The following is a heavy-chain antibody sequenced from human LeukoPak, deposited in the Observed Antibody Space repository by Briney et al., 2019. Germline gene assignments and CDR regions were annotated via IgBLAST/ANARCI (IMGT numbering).Heavy chain of an antibody. D-gene: IGHD4-17*01. V-gene: IGHV3-23*01. CDR1: GFTFSSHV. CDR2: ISTSSGRT. Sequence: GGSLRLSCAASGFTFSSHVISWVRQTPGKGLEWVSAISTSSGRTYYADSVKGRFSISRDNSKNTLYLQINSLRAEDTAVYYCAKERGYSGDPQDFDYWGQGTLVTVSS. J-gene: IGHJ4*02. CDR3: AKERGYSGDPQDFDY.